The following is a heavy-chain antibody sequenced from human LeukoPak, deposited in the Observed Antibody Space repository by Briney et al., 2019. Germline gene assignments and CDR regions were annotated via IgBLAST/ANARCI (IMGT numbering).Heavy chain of an antibody. CDR3: ATARSSSWYEVNWFDP. J-gene: IGHJ5*02. D-gene: IGHD6-13*01. CDR2: IFGSGRSA. V-gene: IGHV3-23*01. CDR1: GFTFSNCA. Sequence: GGSLRLSCAASGFTFSNCAMSWVRQAPGKGLEWVSVIFGSGRSAYYADSVKGRFTISRDNSKNTLYLQLNSLRGEDTAVYYCATARSSSWYEVNWFDPWGQGTLVTVSS.